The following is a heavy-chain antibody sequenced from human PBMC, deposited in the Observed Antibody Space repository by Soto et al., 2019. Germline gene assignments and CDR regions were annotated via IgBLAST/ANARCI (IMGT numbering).Heavy chain of an antibody. CDR1: GGSFSGYY. Sequence: QVQLQQWGAGLLKPSETLSLTCAVYGGSFSGYYWSWIRQPPGKGLEWIGEINHSGSTNYNPSLKSRVTISVDTSKNQFSLKLSSVTAADTAVYYCARARVPQGEYYFDYWGQGTLVTVSS. CDR3: ARARVPQGEYYFDY. V-gene: IGHV4-34*01. D-gene: IGHD2-21*01. J-gene: IGHJ4*02. CDR2: INHSGST.